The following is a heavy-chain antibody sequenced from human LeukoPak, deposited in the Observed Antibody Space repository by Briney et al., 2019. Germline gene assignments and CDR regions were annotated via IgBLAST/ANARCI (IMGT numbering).Heavy chain of an antibody. Sequence: KPSETLSLTCTVSGGSISSSSYYWGWIRQPPGKGLEWIGEINHSGSTNYNPSLKSRVTISVDTSKNQFSLKLSSVTAADTAVYYCARQNRRYCSGGSCYASRFDPWGQGTLVTVSS. V-gene: IGHV4-39*01. CDR3: ARQNRRYCSGGSCYASRFDP. CDR2: INHSGST. D-gene: IGHD2-15*01. J-gene: IGHJ5*02. CDR1: GGSISSSSYY.